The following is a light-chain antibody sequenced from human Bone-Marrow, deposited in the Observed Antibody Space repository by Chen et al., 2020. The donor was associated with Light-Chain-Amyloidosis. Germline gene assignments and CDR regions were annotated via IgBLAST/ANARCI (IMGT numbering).Light chain of an antibody. Sequence: QSVLTQPPSASGTPGQRVTISCSGSTSNIGSNFVYWYQQLPGTAPKLLIHKNDQRPSGVPDRISGAKSGTSASLAISGLRSEDDADYYCAAWDDSLSGFFVFGTGTKVTVL. CDR1: TSNIGSNF. CDR2: KND. CDR3: AAWDDSLSGFFV. V-gene: IGLV1-47*01. J-gene: IGLJ1*01.